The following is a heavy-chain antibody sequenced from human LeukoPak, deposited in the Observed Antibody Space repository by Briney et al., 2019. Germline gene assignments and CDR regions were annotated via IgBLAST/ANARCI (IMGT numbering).Heavy chain of an antibody. CDR3: AKEDYYDSSGYYFYYFDY. J-gene: IGHJ4*02. CDR1: GFTFSSYA. D-gene: IGHD3-22*01. Sequence: GGSLRLSCAASGFTFSSYAMSWVRQAPGKGLEWVSAISGSGGSTYYADSVKGRFTISRDNSKNTLYLQMNSLRAEDTAVYYCAKEDYYDSSGYYFYYFDYWGQGTLVTVSS. CDR2: ISGSGGST. V-gene: IGHV3-23*01.